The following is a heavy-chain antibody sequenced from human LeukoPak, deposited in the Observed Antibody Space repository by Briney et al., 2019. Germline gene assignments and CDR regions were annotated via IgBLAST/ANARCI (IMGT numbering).Heavy chain of an antibody. CDR1: GFSFSTYG. J-gene: IGHJ4*02. CDR2: IWYDGNNK. V-gene: IGHV3-33*01. D-gene: IGHD2-15*01. CDR3: ARAPPYCSGGACYFDY. Sequence: GGSLRLSCAASGFSFSTYGMHWVRQAPGKGLEWVAVIWYDGNNKYYADSVKGRFTISRDNSKNTLFLQMNSLRAEDSAVYYCARAPPYCSGGACYFDYWGRGTLVTVS.